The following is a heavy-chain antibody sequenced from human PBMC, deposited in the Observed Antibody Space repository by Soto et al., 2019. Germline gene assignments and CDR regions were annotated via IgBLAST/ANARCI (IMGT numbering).Heavy chain of an antibody. CDR3: APLSVSLSGPYGIHV. D-gene: IGHD2-15*01. CDR2: MFYSGLT. J-gene: IGHJ6*02. V-gene: IGHV4-39*01. CDR1: GYSVTSSGYY. Sequence: PSETLSLTCSVSGYSVTSSGYYWAWIGHPPGKGLEWIGSMFYSGLTYYNPSLKSRVTLSVDTSKNQFSVRLNSVTAADTAVYYCAPLSVSLSGPYGIHVWGQGTTVTVSS.